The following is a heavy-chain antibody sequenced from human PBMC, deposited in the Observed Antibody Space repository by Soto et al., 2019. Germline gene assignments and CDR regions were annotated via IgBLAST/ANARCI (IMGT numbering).Heavy chain of an antibody. CDR2: SSGSGGST. D-gene: IGHD4-17*01. CDR1: GFTLSSYV. J-gene: IGHJ4*02. V-gene: IGHV3-23*01. CDR3: ARPTTVIYFDY. Sequence: EVQLLESGGGLVQPGGSLRLSCAASGFTLSSYVMSWVRQAPGKGLEWVSASSGSGGSTYYADSVKGRFTISRDNSKNTLYLQMNSLRAEDTAVYYCARPTTVIYFDYWGQGTLVTVSS.